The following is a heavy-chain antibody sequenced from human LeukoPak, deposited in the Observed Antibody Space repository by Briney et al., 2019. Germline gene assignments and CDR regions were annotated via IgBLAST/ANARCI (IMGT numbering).Heavy chain of an antibody. CDR2: IYSGGST. CDR3: AKDRAESWYFDL. V-gene: IGHV3-66*01. J-gene: IGHJ2*01. CDR1: GFTVSSNY. Sequence: GGSLRLSCAASGFTVSSNYMSWVRQAPGKGLEWVSVIYSGGSTYYADSVKGRFTISRDNSKNTLYLQMNSLRAEDTAVYYCAKDRAESWYFDLWGRGALVTVSS.